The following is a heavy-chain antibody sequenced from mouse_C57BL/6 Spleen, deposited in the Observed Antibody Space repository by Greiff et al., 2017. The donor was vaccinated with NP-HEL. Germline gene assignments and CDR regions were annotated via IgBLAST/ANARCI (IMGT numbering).Heavy chain of an antibody. Sequence: VQLQQSGAELVRPGASVKMSCKASGYTFTSYNMHWVKQTPRQGLEWIGAIYPGNGDTSYNQKFKGKATLTVDKSSITAYMQLSSLTSEDSAVYFCAYYCSSDWYFDVWGTGTTVTVSS. J-gene: IGHJ1*03. CDR3: AYYCSSDWYFDV. D-gene: IGHD1-1*01. V-gene: IGHV1-12*01. CDR2: IYPGNGDT. CDR1: GYTFTSYN.